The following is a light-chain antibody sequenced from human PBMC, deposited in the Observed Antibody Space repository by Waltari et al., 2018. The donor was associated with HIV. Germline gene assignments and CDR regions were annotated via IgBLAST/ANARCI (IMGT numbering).Light chain of an antibody. J-gene: IGKJ1*01. V-gene: IGKV1-39*01. CDR1: QTIGKH. CDR2: AAS. Sequence: DVQMTQSPSSLSASVGDRVTITCRASQTIGKHLNWFQQKPGKAPKLLIYAASSLQSGVPSTFSGSGSGTDFTLIISSLQPEDFATYYCQQSYSAPRTFGQGTRVEIK. CDR3: QQSYSAPRT.